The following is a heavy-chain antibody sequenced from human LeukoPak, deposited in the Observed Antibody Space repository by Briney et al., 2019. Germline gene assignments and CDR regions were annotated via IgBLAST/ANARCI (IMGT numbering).Heavy chain of an antibody. V-gene: IGHV4-30-2*01. J-gene: IGHJ5*02. CDR2: IYHSGST. Sequence: SQTLSLTCAVSGGSISSGGYSWSWIRQPPGKGLEWIGYIYHSGSTYYNPSLKSRVTISVDRSKNQFSLKLSSVTAADTAVYYCARGYLYYDILTGYSSSNNWFDPWGQGTLDTVSS. CDR3: ARGYLYYDILTGYSSSNNWFDP. CDR1: GGSISSGGYS. D-gene: IGHD3-9*01.